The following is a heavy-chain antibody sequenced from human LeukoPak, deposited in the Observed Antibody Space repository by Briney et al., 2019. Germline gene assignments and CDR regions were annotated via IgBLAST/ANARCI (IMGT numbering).Heavy chain of an antibody. V-gene: IGHV3-23*01. CDR2: ISGSGGST. CDR1: GFTFSSYA. D-gene: IGHD2-21*01. J-gene: IGHJ5*02. Sequence: GGSLRLSCAASGFTFSSYAMSWVRQAPGKGLEWVSAISGSGGSTYYADSVKGRFTISRDNSKNTLYLQMNRLRAEDTAVYHCAKPKHIVVVIGWFDPWGQGTLVTVSS. CDR3: AKPKHIVVVIGWFDP.